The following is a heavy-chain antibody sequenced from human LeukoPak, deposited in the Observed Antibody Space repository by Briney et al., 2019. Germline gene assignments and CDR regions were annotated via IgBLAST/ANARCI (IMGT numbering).Heavy chain of an antibody. CDR2: IIPIFGTA. CDR1: GGTFSSYA. CDR3: ARAGQIVATSPHAFDI. Sequence: SVTVSCKAPGGTFSSYAISWVRQAPGQGLEWMGRIIPIFGTANYGQKFQGRVTITTDESTSTAYMELSSLRSEDTAVYYCARAGQIVATSPHAFDIWGQGTMVTVSS. D-gene: IGHD5-12*01. V-gene: IGHV1-69*05. J-gene: IGHJ3*02.